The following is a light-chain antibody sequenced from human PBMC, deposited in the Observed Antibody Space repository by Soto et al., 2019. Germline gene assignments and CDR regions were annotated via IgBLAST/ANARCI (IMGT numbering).Light chain of an antibody. V-gene: IGLV7-46*01. CDR3: LLAYTGARI. J-gene: IGLJ2*01. CDR2: NTS. CDR1: TGSVTSSHF. Sequence: QAVVTQEPSLTVSPGGTVTLTCGSSTGSVTSSHFPYWIQQKPGQAPRTMICNTSNKHSWTPARFSGSLLGGKAALTLSGAQPEDEAEYYCLLAYTGARIFGGGTKLTVL.